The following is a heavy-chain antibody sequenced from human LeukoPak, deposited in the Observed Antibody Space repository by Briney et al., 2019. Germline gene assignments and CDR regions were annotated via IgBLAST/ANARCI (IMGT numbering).Heavy chain of an antibody. D-gene: IGHD7-27*01. CDR2: IYYSGST. Sequence: SETLSLTCTVSGGSISSSSYYWGWLRQPPGKGLEWIGSIYYSGSTYYNPSLKSRVTISADTSQNQFSLKLSSVTAADTAVYYCASRKLGNDYWGQGTLVTVSS. CDR3: ASRKLGNDY. J-gene: IGHJ4*02. V-gene: IGHV4-39*07. CDR1: GGSISSSSYY.